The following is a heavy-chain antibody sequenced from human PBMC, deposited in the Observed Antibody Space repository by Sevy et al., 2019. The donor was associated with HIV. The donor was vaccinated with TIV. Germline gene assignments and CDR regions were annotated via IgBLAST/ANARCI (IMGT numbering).Heavy chain of an antibody. CDR1: GFTFSDHY. J-gene: IGHJ5*02. D-gene: IGHD3-22*01. CDR3: ARENTMIEEPGWFDP. Sequence: GGSLRLSCAASGFTFSDHYMSWIRQAPGKGLEWVSYISRSGSTINYADSVKGRFTISRDNAKNSLYLQIHSLRAEDTAVYYCARENTMIEEPGWFDPWGQGTLVTVSS. V-gene: IGHV3-11*01. CDR2: ISRSGSTI.